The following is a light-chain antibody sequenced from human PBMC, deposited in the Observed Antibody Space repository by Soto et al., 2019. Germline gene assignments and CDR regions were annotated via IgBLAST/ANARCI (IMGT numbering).Light chain of an antibody. V-gene: IGLV2-8*01. CDR1: FSDVGGYKF. CDR3: SSYEGSNNLL. CDR2: KVN. Sequence: QSVLTQPPSASGSPGQSVTISCTGTFSDVGGYKFVSWYQQHPGKVPKLIIYKVNKRPSGVPDRFSGSKSGNTASLTVSGLQAEDEADYYCSSYEGSNNLLFGGGTKLTVL. J-gene: IGLJ2*01.